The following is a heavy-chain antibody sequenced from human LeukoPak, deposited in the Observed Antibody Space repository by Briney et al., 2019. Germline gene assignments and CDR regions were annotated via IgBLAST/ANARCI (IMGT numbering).Heavy chain of an antibody. CDR1: GYIFTNFW. J-gene: IGHJ4*02. Sequence: GESLKISCKGSGYIFTNFWMGWVRQMPGKGLEWMGNIYPGDSDTKYSPSFQGQDTLTVDKSISTAYLQWSSLKTSDTAIYYCARRHLGGWRYSDYWGQGTLVTVSS. V-gene: IGHV5-51*01. CDR3: ARRHLGGWRYSDY. CDR2: IYPGDSDT. D-gene: IGHD6-19*01.